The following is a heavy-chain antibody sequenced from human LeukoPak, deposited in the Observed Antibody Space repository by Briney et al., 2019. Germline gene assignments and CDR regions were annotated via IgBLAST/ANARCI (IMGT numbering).Heavy chain of an antibody. CDR2: IGPHSTFT. J-gene: IGHJ3*02. CDR3: ARDRGAATMVRGVNYAFDI. D-gene: IGHD3-10*01. Sequence: ASMKVSCKSSGFTFTDHYIHWVRQGPGQGLEWMGYIGPHSTFTSSPQEFQGRVTMTRDTSISTAYMELSRLRSDDTAVYYCARDRGAATMVRGVNYAFDIWGQGTMVTVSS. V-gene: IGHV1-2*02. CDR1: GFTFTDHY.